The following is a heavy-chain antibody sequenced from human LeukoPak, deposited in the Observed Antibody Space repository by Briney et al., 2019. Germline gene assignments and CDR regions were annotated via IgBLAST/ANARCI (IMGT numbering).Heavy chain of an antibody. J-gene: IGHJ4*02. Sequence: GGSLRLSCAASGFTFSSYSMNWVRQAPGKGREWVSYISSSSSTIYYADSVKGRFTISRDNAKNSLYLQMNSLRAEDTAVYYCARGAGYCSSTSCYYFDYWGQGTRVTVSS. CDR2: ISSSSSTI. CDR1: GFTFSSYS. V-gene: IGHV3-48*01. CDR3: ARGAGYCSSTSCYYFDY. D-gene: IGHD2-2*03.